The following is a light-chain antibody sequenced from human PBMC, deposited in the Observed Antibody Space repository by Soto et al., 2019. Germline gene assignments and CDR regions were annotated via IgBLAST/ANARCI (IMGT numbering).Light chain of an antibody. J-gene: IGKJ2*01. CDR1: QSVSSSY. Sequence: EIVLTQSPGTLSLSPGERATLSCRASQSVSSSYLAWYQQKPGQAPRLLIYGASSRATGIPDRFSGSGSGRELTLTISRLEPEDFAVYYSQQYGSSPYTFGQGTKLQIK. CDR3: QQYGSSPYT. V-gene: IGKV3-20*01. CDR2: GAS.